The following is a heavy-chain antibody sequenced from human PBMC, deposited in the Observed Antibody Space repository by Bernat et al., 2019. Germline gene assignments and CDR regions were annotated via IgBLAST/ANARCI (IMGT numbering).Heavy chain of an antibody. J-gene: IGHJ6*02. V-gene: IGHV4-34*01. CDR3: ARGSGGGDGMDV. CDR2: INHSGST. D-gene: IGHD2-15*01. Sequence: QVQLQQWGAGLLKPSETLSLTCAVYGGSFSGYYWSWIRQSPGKGLEWIGKINHSGSTNDNPSLKSRVTISVDTSKNQFSLKLSSVTAADTAVYYCARGSGGGDGMDVWGQGTTVTVSS. CDR1: GGSFSGYY.